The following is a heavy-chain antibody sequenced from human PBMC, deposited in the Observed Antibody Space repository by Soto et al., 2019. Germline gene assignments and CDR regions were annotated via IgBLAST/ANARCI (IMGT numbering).Heavy chain of an antibody. CDR1: GGSISSYY. CDR2: IYYSGST. Sequence: SETLSLTCTVSGGSISSYYWSWIRQPPGKGLEWIGYIYYSGSTNYNPSLKSRVTISVDTSKNQFSLKLSSVTAADTAVYYCARDRWPYYFDYWGQGTLVTVSS. V-gene: IGHV4-59*01. CDR3: ARDRWPYYFDY. J-gene: IGHJ4*02.